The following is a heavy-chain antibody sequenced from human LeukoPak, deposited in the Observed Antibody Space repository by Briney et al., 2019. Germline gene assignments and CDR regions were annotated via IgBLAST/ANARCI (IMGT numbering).Heavy chain of an antibody. D-gene: IGHD4-17*01. CDR1: GDSFRSSGYY. CDR3: ARTSTVTTRWFDR. V-gene: IGHV4-39*01. J-gene: IGHJ5*02. CDR2: IHNSGNT. Sequence: SETLSLTCTVSGDSFRSSGYYWGWIRQPPGKGLEWIGTIHNSGNTYYNPSLKSRVAIFGDTCKNQFSLNLSSVTAADTAMYYCARTSTVTTRWFDRWGQGTLATVSS.